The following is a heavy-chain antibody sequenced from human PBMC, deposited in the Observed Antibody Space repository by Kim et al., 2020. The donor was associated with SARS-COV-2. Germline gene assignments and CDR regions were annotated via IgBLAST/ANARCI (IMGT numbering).Heavy chain of an antibody. CDR3: ARAGSGLKYFDY. CDR2: IKTDGSAK. D-gene: IGHD6-19*01. V-gene: IGHV3-7*03. Sequence: GGSLRLSCAASGFISSSFWMTWVRQAPGKGLEWVANIKTDGSAKSYVDSVKGRFTISRDNADNSLYLQMNSLRAEDTAVYYCARAGSGLKYFDYLGQGTL. CDR1: GFISSSFW. J-gene: IGHJ4*02.